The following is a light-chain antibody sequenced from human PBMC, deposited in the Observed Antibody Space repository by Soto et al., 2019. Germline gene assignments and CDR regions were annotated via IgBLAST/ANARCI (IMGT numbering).Light chain of an antibody. CDR3: TSYTSTITLV. CDR2: EVS. Sequence: QSALTQPASVSGSPGQSITISCTGTNSDIAAYDYVSWYQHHPGKAPKLMIYEVSNRPSGVSNRFSGSKSGNTASLTISGLQTEDEADYYCTSYTSTITLVFGGGTKLTVL. CDR1: NSDIAAYDY. J-gene: IGLJ2*01. V-gene: IGLV2-14*01.